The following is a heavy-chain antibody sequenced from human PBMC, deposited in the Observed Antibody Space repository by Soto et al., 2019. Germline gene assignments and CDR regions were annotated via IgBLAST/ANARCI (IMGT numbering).Heavy chain of an antibody. V-gene: IGHV1-18*01. CDR1: GYTFTSCG. CDR2: ISAYNGNT. J-gene: IGHJ4*02. D-gene: IGHD6-19*01. Sequence: ASVKVAYKASGYTFTSCGISWVRQAPGQGLEWMGWISAYNGNTNYAQKLQGRVTMTTDTSTSTAYMEQRSLRSDDTVVYYWARNIAVAGTDFFVYWGQGTRVTVSS. CDR3: ARNIAVAGTDFFVY.